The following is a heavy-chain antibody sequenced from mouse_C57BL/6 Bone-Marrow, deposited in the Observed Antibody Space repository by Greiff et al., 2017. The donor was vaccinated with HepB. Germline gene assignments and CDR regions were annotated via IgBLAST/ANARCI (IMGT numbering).Heavy chain of an antibody. V-gene: IGHV5-4*01. CDR3: ARDGLGCDY. CDR2: ISDGGSYT. J-gene: IGHJ2*01. CDR1: GFTFSSYA. Sequence: EVQLVESGGGLVKPGGSLKLSCAASGFTFSSYAMSWVRQTPEKRLEWVATISDGGSYTYYPDNVKGRFTISRDNAKNNLYLQMSHLKSEDTAMYYCARDGLGCDYWGQGTTLTVSS. D-gene: IGHD4-1*01.